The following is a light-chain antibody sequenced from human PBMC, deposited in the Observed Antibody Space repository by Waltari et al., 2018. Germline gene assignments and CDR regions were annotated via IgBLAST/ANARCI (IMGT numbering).Light chain of an antibody. Sequence: EIVLTQYPGTLSLSPGERATLSCSASQTASRALAWYQQKPDQAPRLLIYAASSRATGIPDRFSGGGSGTDFGLTISRLEPEDFAVYYCQHYVTLPATFGQGTKVAF. J-gene: IGKJ1*01. CDR1: QTASRA. V-gene: IGKV3-20*01. CDR2: AAS. CDR3: QHYVTLPAT.